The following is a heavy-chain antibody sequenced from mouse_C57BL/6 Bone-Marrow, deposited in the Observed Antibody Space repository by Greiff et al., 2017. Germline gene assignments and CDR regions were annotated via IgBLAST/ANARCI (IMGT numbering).Heavy chain of an antibody. D-gene: IGHD1-1*01. CDR1: GFTFSSYG. CDR2: ISSGGSYT. J-gene: IGHJ4*01. Sequence: EVQRVESGGDLVKPGGSLKLSCAASGFTFSSYGMSWVRQTPDKRLEWVATISSGGSYTYYPDSVKGRFTISRDNAKNTLYLQLSRLKAEDTAMYYCARQITTVVARKAMDYWGQGTSVTVSS. CDR3: ARQITTVVARKAMDY. V-gene: IGHV5-6*01.